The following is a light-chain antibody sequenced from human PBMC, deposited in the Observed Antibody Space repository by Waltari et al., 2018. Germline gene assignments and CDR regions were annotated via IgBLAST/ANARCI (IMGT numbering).Light chain of an antibody. CDR1: QSLVHSDGNTY. J-gene: IGKJ1*01. Sequence: VVMTQSPLSLPVTLGQPASISCRSSQSLVHSDGNTYLTWFQQRPGLSPRRLIYKISRRETGVPDRFSGSGSGTDFTLNISRVEAEDVAIYYCMQATHWPRTFGQGTKVEIK. V-gene: IGKV2-30*02. CDR3: MQATHWPRT. CDR2: KIS.